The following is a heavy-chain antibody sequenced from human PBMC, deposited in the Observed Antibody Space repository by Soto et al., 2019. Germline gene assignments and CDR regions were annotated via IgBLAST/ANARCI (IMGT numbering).Heavy chain of an antibody. Sequence: QVQLVQSGAEVKKPGASVRVSCKASGYTFTNYDINWVRQAPGQGLEWLGWMNPNTGNTAYAQNFQGRITLTRDTSIDTAFMDLSSLRSEDTAVYYCARGLSSYSDFWGPGTMVLVSS. CDR2: MNPNTGNT. V-gene: IGHV1-8*01. CDR1: GYTFTNYD. J-gene: IGHJ4*02. CDR3: ARGLSSYSDF. D-gene: IGHD6-13*01.